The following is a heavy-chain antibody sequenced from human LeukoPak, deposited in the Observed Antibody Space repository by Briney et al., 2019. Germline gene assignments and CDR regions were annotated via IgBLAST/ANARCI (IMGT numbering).Heavy chain of an antibody. Sequence: PSETLSLTCTVSGGSISSYYWSWIRQPPGKGLEWIGYIYYSGSTNYNPSLKSRVTISVDTSKNQFSLKLSSVTAADTAVYYCARKGWELGVDYWGQGTLVTVSS. CDR3: ARKGWELGVDY. CDR1: GGSISSYY. CDR2: IYYSGST. J-gene: IGHJ4*02. D-gene: IGHD1-26*01. V-gene: IGHV4-59*01.